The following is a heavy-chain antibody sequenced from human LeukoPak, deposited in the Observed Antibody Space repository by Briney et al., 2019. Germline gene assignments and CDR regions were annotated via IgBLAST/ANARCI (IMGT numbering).Heavy chain of an antibody. CDR2: ISWNSGSI. J-gene: IGHJ6*02. V-gene: IGHV3-9*01. Sequence: PGGSLRLSCAASGFTFDDYAMHWVRQAPGKGLEWVSGISWNSGSIGYADSVKGRFTISRDNAKNSLYLQMNSLRAEDTALYYCAKDGAPLRSLEWLSYGMDVWGQGTTVTVSS. CDR1: GFTFDDYA. D-gene: IGHD3-3*01. CDR3: AKDGAPLRSLEWLSYGMDV.